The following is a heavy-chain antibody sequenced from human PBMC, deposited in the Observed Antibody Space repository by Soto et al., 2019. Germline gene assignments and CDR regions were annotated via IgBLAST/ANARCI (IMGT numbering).Heavy chain of an antibody. CDR1: GFTFSSYG. D-gene: IGHD5-18*01. V-gene: IGHV3-33*01. Sequence: LRLSCAASGFTFSSYGMHWVRQAPGKGLEWVALIWYDGTKQYYADSVKGRFTISRDNSKNTLYVQMNSLRAEDTAVYYCARDGTAMARGYYYYEMDVWGQRTTVPVSS. J-gene: IGHJ6*02. CDR3: ARDGTAMARGYYYYEMDV. CDR2: IWYDGTKQ.